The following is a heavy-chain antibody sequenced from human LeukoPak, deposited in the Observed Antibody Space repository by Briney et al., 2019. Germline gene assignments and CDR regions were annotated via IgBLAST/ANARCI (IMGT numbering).Heavy chain of an antibody. Sequence: GGSLRLSCAASGFTFSSYDMHWVRQATGKGLEWVSAIGTAGDTYYPGSVKGRFTISRENAKNSLYLQMNSLRAEDTAVYYCAKTVVPAAILRGYYFDYWGQGTLVTVSS. CDR3: AKTVVPAAILRGYYFDY. CDR1: GFTFSSYD. J-gene: IGHJ4*02. D-gene: IGHD2-2*02. CDR2: IGTAGDT. V-gene: IGHV3-13*01.